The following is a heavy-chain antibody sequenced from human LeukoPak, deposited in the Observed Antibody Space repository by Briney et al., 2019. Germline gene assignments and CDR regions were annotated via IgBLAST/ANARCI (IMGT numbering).Heavy chain of an antibody. Sequence: AGGSLRLSCAASGFGFSSYTMNWVRQAPGKGLEWVSYISSGSSTISYADSVKGRFTISRDNAKNSLYLQMNSLRAEDTAVYYCARGRGYSVSQQVVFDCWGREPWSPSPQ. CDR2: ISSGSSTI. D-gene: IGHD5/OR15-5a*01. J-gene: IGHJ4*02. V-gene: IGHV3-48*01. CDR1: GFGFSSYT. CDR3: ARGRGYSVSQQVVFDC.